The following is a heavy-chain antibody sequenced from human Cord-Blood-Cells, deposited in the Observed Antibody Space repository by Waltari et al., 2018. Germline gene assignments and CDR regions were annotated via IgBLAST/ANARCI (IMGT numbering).Heavy chain of an antibody. CDR2: IYYSGST. CDR3: ARLAAGYSGYDFDY. CDR1: GGSISSYY. V-gene: IGHV4-59*01. D-gene: IGHD5-12*01. Sequence: QVQLQESGPGLVKPSETLYLTCTVSGGSISSYYWSWIRQPPGKGLGWVGYIYYSGSTNYNPSLKSRVTISVDTSKNQFSLKLSSVTAADTAVYYCARLAAGYSGYDFDYWGQGTLVTVSS. J-gene: IGHJ4*02.